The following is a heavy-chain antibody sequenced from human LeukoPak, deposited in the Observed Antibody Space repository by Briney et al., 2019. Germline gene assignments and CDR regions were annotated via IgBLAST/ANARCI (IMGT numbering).Heavy chain of an antibody. V-gene: IGHV4-38-2*01. J-gene: IGHJ4*02. CDR1: GYSISSGYY. CDR2: ISHSGST. D-gene: IGHD6-19*01. CDR3: ARLGIGWPFDY. Sequence: SETLSLPCAVSGYSISSGYYWGWIRQPPGKGLEWIATISHSGSTNYNPSLKSRVTISVDTSKNQFSLKLSSMTAADTAVYYCARLGIGWPFDYWGQGTLVTVSS.